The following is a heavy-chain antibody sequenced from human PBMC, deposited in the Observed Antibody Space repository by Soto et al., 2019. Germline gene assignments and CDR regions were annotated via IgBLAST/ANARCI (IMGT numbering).Heavy chain of an antibody. J-gene: IGHJ5*01. D-gene: IGHD3-22*01. CDR3: STRAYDTNGYYRFDP. CDR2: INHSGRV. CDR1: GGSFSGHS. V-gene: IGHV4-34*01. Sequence: SETLSLTCAVYGGSFSGHSWAWIRQSPGKGLEWIGDINHSGRVNYSPSLKSRVTISLDTSKNQFSLTLSAVTAADTAMYYCSTRAYDTNGYYRFDPWGQGTLVTVSS.